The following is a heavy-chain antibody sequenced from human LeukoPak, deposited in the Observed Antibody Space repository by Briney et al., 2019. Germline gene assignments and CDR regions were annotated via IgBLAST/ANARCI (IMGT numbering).Heavy chain of an antibody. CDR3: ARDRGDSSGPFDY. J-gene: IGHJ4*02. D-gene: IGHD3-22*01. CDR2: IPYDGSNK. CDR1: GFTFSSYA. V-gene: IGHV3-30-3*01. Sequence: GGSLRLSCAASGFTFSSYAMHWVRQAPGKGLEWVAVIPYDGSNKYYADSVKGRFTISRDNSKNTLYLQMDSLRAEDTAVYYCARDRGDSSGPFDYWGQGTLVTVSS.